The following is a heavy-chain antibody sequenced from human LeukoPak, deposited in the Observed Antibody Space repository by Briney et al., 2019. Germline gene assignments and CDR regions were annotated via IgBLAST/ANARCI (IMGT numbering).Heavy chain of an antibody. CDR1: GFTFSTHG. J-gene: IGHJ2*01. Sequence: GRSLRLSCGVSGFTFSTHGMICVRQAPGKGLEGVSFISPRSATIYYADSVKGRFTISRDDARNSLFLQMHSLRAGDTAVYYCARVRGPTVTTWYFDLWGRGTLVTVSS. CDR3: ARVRGPTVTTWYFDL. CDR2: ISPRSATI. D-gene: IGHD4-17*01. V-gene: IGHV3-48*01.